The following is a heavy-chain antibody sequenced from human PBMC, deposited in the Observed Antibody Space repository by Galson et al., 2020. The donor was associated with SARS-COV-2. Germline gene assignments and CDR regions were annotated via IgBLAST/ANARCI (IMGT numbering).Heavy chain of an antibody. CDR3: AKRNDASGAKYYFDS. CDR1: GFTFSTYA. J-gene: IGHJ4*02. Sequence: GGSLRLSCAASGFTFSTYAMSWVRQAPGKGLEWVSAISNSGATTYYVDSVKGRFTISRDNSRNTLYLQMNSLRAEDTALYYCAKRNDASGAKYYFDSWGQGTLVTVSS. CDR2: ISNSGATT. V-gene: IGHV3-23*01. D-gene: IGHD3-10*01.